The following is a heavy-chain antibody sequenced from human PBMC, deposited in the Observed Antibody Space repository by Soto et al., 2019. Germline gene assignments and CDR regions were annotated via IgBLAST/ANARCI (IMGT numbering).Heavy chain of an antibody. J-gene: IGHJ4*02. CDR2: IYYSGST. D-gene: IGHD3-16*01. CDR1: GGSISSYY. CDR3: GGFQRGSYLDY. V-gene: IGHV4-59*08. Sequence: PSETLSLTCTVSGGSISSYYWSWIRQPPGKGLEWIGYIYYSGSTNYNPSLKSRVTISVDTSKNQFSLKLSSVTAADTAVYYCGGFQRGSYLDYWGQGTLVTVSS.